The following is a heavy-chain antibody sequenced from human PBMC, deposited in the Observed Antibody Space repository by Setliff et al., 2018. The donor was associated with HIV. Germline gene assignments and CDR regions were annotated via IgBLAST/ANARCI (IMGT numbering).Heavy chain of an antibody. V-gene: IGHV3-23*01. D-gene: IGHD1-26*01. CDR1: GFIFSAYA. CDR2: ISDSGGTP. CDR3: ARVRGVVGASDY. Sequence: GGSLRLSCAASGFIFSAYAMSWVRQGPEKGLEWVSAISDSGGTPYYADSVKGRFTISRDNSKNTLYLQMNSLSAEDTAQYYCARVRGVVGASDYWGQGTLVTVSS. J-gene: IGHJ4*02.